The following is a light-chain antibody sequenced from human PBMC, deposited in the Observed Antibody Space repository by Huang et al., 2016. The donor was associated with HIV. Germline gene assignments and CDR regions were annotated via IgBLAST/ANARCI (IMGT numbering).Light chain of an antibody. V-gene: IGKV3-11*01. CDR2: AAS. J-gene: IGKJ4*01. CDR3: QQRGDWPLT. CDR1: QTIGTS. Sequence: IVLTQSPATLSLAPWERATLSCRASQTIGTSLAWFQQKPGQAPRLLIYAASNRATGIPARFGGRGSGTDFTLTISSLEPEDFAVYYCQQRGDWPLTFGGGTRVEIK.